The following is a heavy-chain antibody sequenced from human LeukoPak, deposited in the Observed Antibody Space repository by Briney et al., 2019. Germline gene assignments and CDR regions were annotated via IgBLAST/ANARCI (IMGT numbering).Heavy chain of an antibody. CDR3: ARGGTRGYSPVDY. D-gene: IGHD5-18*01. CDR2: IKQDGSER. J-gene: IGHJ4*02. V-gene: IGHV3-7*03. CDR1: GFTFSSFW. Sequence: GSLRLSCAASGFTFSSFWMNWVRQAPGKGLEGVANIKQDGSERNYVDSVKGRSTISRDNAKNSLFLQMNSLRVEDTAVYYCARGGTRGYSPVDYWGQGILVTVSS.